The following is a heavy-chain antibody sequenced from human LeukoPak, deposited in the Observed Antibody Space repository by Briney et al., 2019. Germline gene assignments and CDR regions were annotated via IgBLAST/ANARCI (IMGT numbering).Heavy chain of an antibody. V-gene: IGHV4-59*01. Sequence: PSETLSLTCTVSGGSISRYYWSWIRQPPGKGLEWIGYIYYSGSTNYNPSLKSRVTISVDTSKNHFSLKLSSVTAADTAVYYCARAGQGDFWSGSRYFDYWGQGTLVTVSS. CDR2: IYYSGST. D-gene: IGHD3-3*01. J-gene: IGHJ4*02. CDR1: GGSISRYY. CDR3: ARAGQGDFWSGSRYFDY.